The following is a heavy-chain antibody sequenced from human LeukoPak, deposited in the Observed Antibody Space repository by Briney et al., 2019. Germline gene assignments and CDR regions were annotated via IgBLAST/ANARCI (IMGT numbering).Heavy chain of an antibody. CDR1: GFTFSNYD. V-gene: IGHV3-13*01. Sequence: PGGSLRLSCAASGFTFSNYDMHWVRQATGKGLEWVSAIGIAGDTYYPGSVRGRFAVSRENAKNSLHLQMNSLRAEDTAVYYCATSLLGQQWLQDSGQGTLVTVSS. CDR3: ATSLLGQQWLQD. CDR2: IGIAGDT. J-gene: IGHJ1*01. D-gene: IGHD6-19*01.